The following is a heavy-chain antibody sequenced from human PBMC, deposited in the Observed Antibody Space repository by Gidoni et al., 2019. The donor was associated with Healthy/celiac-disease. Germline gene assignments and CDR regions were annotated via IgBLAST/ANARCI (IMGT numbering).Heavy chain of an antibody. CDR1: A. J-gene: IGHJ6*02. V-gene: IGHV3-23*01. CDR3: AKDLPEYSPNGYYYYGMDV. CDR2: ISGSGGST. D-gene: IGHD2-21*01. Sequence: AMSWVRQAPGKGLEWVSAISGSGGSTYYADSVKGRFTISRDNSKNTLYLQMNSLRAEDTAVYYCAKDLPEYSPNGYYYYGMDVWGQGTTVTVSS.